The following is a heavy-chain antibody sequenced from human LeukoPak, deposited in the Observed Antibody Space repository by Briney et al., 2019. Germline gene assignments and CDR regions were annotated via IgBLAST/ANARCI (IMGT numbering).Heavy chain of an antibody. CDR3: ARAGRIAVAGTLVY. CDR1: GGTFSSYA. Sequence: ASVKVSRKASGGTFSSYAMHWVRQAPGQRLEWMGWINAGNGNTKYSQKFQGRVTITRDTSASTAYMELSSLRSEDTAVYYCARAGRIAVAGTLVYWGQGTLVTVSS. CDR2: INAGNGNT. D-gene: IGHD6-19*01. J-gene: IGHJ4*02. V-gene: IGHV1-3*01.